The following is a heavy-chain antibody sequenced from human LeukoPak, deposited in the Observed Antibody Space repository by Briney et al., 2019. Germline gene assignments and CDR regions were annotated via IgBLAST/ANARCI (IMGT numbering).Heavy chain of an antibody. CDR3: ARGVPVRRFLLYCSGGSCYSHYMDV. V-gene: IGHV1-8*03. D-gene: IGHD2-15*01. CDR2: MNPKRGKT. CDR1: GYTFTSYD. Sequence: ASVKVSCKASGYTFTSYDINWVRQATGQGLEWMGWMNPKRGKTGYVQKFQGRVTITRNTSISTAYMELSSLRSEDTAVYFCARGVPVRRFLLYCSGGSCYSHYMDVWGKGTTVTDSS. J-gene: IGHJ6*03.